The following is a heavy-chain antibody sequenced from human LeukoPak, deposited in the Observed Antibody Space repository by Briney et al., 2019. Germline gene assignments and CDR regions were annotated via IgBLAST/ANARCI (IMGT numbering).Heavy chain of an antibody. CDR3: ARGQLEGVYCYMDV. D-gene: IGHD1-1*01. V-gene: IGHV4-38-2*01. CDR2: IYHSGST. J-gene: IGHJ6*03. CDR1: GYSISSGYY. Sequence: KPSETLSLTCAVSGYSISSGYYWGWIRQPPGRGLEWIGSIYHSGSTYYNPSLKSRVTISVDTSKNQFSLKLSSVTAADTAVYYCARGQLEGVYCYMDVWGKGTTVTVSS.